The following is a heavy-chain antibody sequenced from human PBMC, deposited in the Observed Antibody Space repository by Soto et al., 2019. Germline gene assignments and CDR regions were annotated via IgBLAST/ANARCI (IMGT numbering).Heavy chain of an antibody. Sequence: QVQLVESGGGVVQPGGSLRVSCGASGFTFSTYGMHWVRQAPGKGLQWVAVISNDGRTTYYDDSVKGRSTISRDNSKNPLQLQMDSPGPEDTAVYYCVKEHHSSGYGTFFEHWGQGALVIVSS. D-gene: IGHD3-22*01. CDR1: GFTFSTYG. CDR3: VKEHHSSGYGTFFEH. J-gene: IGHJ4*02. V-gene: IGHV3-30*18. CDR2: ISNDGRTT.